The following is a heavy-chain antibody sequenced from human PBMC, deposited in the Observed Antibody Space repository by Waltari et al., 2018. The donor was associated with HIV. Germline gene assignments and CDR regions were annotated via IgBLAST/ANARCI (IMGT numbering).Heavy chain of an antibody. J-gene: IGHJ6*02. CDR3: ARDSIAAAGTYYYYGMDV. CDR1: GVTFSSYS. CDR2: IISSISYI. D-gene: IGHD6-13*01. Sequence: EVQLVESGGGLVKPGGSLRLSCAASGVTFSSYSMNWVRQAPGKGLEWVTSIISSISYIYYADSVKGRFTISRDNAKNSLYLPMTSLRAEDTAVYYCARDSIAAAGTYYYYGMDVWVQGTTVTVSS. V-gene: IGHV3-21*01.